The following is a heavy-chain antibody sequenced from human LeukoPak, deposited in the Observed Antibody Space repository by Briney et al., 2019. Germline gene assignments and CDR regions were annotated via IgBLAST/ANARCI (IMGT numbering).Heavy chain of an antibody. D-gene: IGHD3-10*01. CDR2: IYYSGST. V-gene: IGHV4-31*03. Sequence: SQTLSLTCTVSGGSISSGGYYWSWIRQHPGKGLEWIGYIYYSGSTYYNPSLKSRVTISVDTSKNQFSLKLSSVTAADTAVYYCARTRRITMVRGGILFDPWGQEPWSPSPQ. CDR1: GGSISSGGYY. J-gene: IGHJ5*02. CDR3: ARTRRITMVRGGILFDP.